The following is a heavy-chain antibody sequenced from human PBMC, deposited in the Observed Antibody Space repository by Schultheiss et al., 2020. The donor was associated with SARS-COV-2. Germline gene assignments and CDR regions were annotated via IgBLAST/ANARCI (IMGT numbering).Heavy chain of an antibody. CDR3: ARFPRLARGFVRDAFDI. J-gene: IGHJ3*02. D-gene: IGHD3-10*01. CDR1: GGSISSYY. Sequence: SQTLSLTCTVSGGSISSYYWSWIRQPAGKGLEWIGYIYYSGSTYYNPSLKSRVTISVDTSKNQFSLKLSSVTAADTAVYYCARFPRLARGFVRDAFDIWGQGTMVTVSS. CDR2: IYYSGST. V-gene: IGHV4-59*12.